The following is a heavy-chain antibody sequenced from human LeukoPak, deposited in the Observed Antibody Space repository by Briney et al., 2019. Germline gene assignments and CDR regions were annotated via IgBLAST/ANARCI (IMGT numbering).Heavy chain of an antibody. CDR3: ARGTPGSAEYYQH. CDR2: IIPDSGGT. V-gene: IGHV1-2*02. D-gene: IGHD3-10*01. Sequence: AASVKVSCKASGYTFTDYYIHWVRHAPGQGLEWMGWIIPDSGGTNFAQRFQGRVTMTRDTSISTAYMELRRLRSDDTAVYFCARGTPGSAEYYQHWGQGTLVTVSS. CDR1: GYTFTDYY. J-gene: IGHJ1*01.